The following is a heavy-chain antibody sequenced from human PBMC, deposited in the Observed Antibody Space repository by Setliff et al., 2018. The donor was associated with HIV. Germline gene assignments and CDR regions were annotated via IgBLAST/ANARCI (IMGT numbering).Heavy chain of an antibody. D-gene: IGHD7-27*01. CDR2: IYNDGST. CDR3: ARGLQGWGSAGPNWFDP. CDR1: GGSISSSSHY. J-gene: IGHJ5*02. Sequence: ASETLSLTCTVSGGSISSSSHYWGWIRQPPGKGLEWIGSIYNDGSTYYNPSLKSRVTISVDPSKNQFSLKLYSVTAADTAVYYCARGLQGWGSAGPNWFDPWGQGTLVTVSS. V-gene: IGHV4-39*01.